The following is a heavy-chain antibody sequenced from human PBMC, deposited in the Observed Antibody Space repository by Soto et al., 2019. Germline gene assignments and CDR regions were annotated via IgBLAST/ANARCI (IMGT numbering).Heavy chain of an antibody. CDR1: GFTFSTYA. Sequence: QVQLVESGGGVVQPGRSMRLACAASGFTFSTYAMHWVRQAPVKGLEWVAVIRSDGNTKYYLDSVKGRFTVSRDNSKKSLFQQMNSLRAVATALYYCATYHHDCVTGFFGSIDFWGQGTLVTVSS. CDR2: IRSDGNTK. J-gene: IGHJ4*02. V-gene: IGHV3-33*01. CDR3: ATYHHDCVTGFFGSIDF. D-gene: IGHD3-9*01.